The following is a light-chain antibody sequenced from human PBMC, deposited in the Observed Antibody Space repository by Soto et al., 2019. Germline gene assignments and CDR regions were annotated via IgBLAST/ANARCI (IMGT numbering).Light chain of an antibody. CDR3: QQYNNWPRT. CDR1: QSISSY. V-gene: IGKV1-39*01. J-gene: IGKJ1*01. CDR2: AAS. Sequence: DIPMTQSPSSLSASVGARVTITCRASQSISSYLNWYQQKPGKAPKLLIYAASSLQSGVPSRFSGSGSGTEFTLTISSLQSEDFAVYYCQQYNNWPRTFGQGTKV.